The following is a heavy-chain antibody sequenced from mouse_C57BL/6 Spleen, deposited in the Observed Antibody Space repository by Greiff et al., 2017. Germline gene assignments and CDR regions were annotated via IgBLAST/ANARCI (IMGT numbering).Heavy chain of an antibody. V-gene: IGHV1-62-2*01. CDR2: FYPGRGSI. J-gene: IGHJ4*01. D-gene: IGHD2-1*01. CDR3: ARHDLYYGNYLYAMDY. CDR1: GYTFTEYT. Sequence: QVQLQQSGAELVKPGASVKLSCKASGYTFTEYTIHWVKQRSGQGLEWIGWFYPGRGSIKYNEKFKDKATLTADKSSSTVYMELSRLTSEDSAVYFCARHDLYYGNYLYAMDYWGQGTSVTVSS.